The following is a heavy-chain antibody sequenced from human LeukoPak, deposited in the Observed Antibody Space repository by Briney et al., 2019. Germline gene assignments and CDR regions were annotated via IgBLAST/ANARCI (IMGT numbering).Heavy chain of an antibody. J-gene: IGHJ4*02. Sequence: PSETLSLTCAVSGGSISSSNWWSWVRQPPGKGLEWIGEIYHSGSTNYNPSLKSRVTISVDKPKNQFSLKLSSVTAADTAVYYCASTLVRGWYFDYWGQGTLVTVSS. D-gene: IGHD3-10*01. CDR2: IYHSGST. CDR1: GGSISSSNW. CDR3: ASTLVRGWYFDY. V-gene: IGHV4-4*02.